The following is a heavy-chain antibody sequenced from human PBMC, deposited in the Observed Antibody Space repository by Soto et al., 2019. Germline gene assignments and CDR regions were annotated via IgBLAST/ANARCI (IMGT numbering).Heavy chain of an antibody. CDR2: ISAYNGNT. V-gene: IGHV1-18*01. Sequence: ASVKVSCKASGYTFTSYGISWVRQAPGQRLEWMGWISAYNGNTNYAQKLQGRVTMTTDTSTSTAYMELRSVRSDDTAVYYCARDHILYCTNGVCYVPNYYGMDVWGQGPTVTVSS. CDR1: GYTFTSYG. D-gene: IGHD2-8*01. J-gene: IGHJ6*02. CDR3: ARDHILYCTNGVCYVPNYYGMDV.